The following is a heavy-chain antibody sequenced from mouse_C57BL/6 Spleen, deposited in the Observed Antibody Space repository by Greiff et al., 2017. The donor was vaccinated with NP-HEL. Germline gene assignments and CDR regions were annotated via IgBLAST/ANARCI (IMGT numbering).Heavy chain of an antibody. CDR1: GFSLTSYG. J-gene: IGHJ4*01. D-gene: IGHD4-1*01. CDR3: AKKRSNWDRDYYAMDY. V-gene: IGHV2-5*01. CDR2: LWRGGST. Sequence: VQLQQSGPGLVQPSQSLSITCTVSGFSLTSYGVHWVRQSPGKGLEWLGVLWRGGSTDYNAAFMSRLSLTKDNSKSQVFYKMNRLQADDTAIYYSAKKRSNWDRDYYAMDYWGQGTSVTVSS.